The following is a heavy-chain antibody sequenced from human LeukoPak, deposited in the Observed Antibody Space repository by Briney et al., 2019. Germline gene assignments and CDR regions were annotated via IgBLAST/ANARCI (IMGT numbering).Heavy chain of an antibody. Sequence: GGSLRLSCAASGFTVSTSYMNWVRQAPGKGLEWVSVIYSGGSTYYADSVRGRFTISRDNSKNTLYLQMNSLRAEDTVVYFCARGYSSGWPDFWGQGTLVTVSS. CDR3: ARGYSSGWPDF. J-gene: IGHJ4*02. V-gene: IGHV3-53*01. CDR2: IYSGGST. D-gene: IGHD6-25*01. CDR1: GFTVSTSY.